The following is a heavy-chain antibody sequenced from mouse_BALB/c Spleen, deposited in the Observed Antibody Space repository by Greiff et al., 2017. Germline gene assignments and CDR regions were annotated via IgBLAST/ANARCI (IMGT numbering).Heavy chain of an antibody. J-gene: IGHJ4*01. CDR2: ISTYYGDA. Sequence: VQLQQSGAELVRPGVSVKISCKGSGYTFTDYAMHWVKQSHAKSLEWIGVISTYYGDASYNQKFKGKATMTVDKSSSTAYMELARLTSEDSAIYYCARSWGNYAMDYWGQGTSVTVSS. CDR1: GYTFTDYA. V-gene: IGHV1S137*01. CDR3: ARSWGNYAMDY. D-gene: IGHD4-1*01.